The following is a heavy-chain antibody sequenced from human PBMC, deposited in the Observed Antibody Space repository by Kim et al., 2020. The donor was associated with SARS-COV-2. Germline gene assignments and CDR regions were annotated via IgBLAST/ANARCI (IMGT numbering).Heavy chain of an antibody. CDR3: ARDGMITFGGVMVTYYYGMDV. Sequence: TISRDNAKNTLYLQMNSLRAEDTAVYYCARDGMITFGGVMVTYYYGMDVWGQGTTVTVSS. V-gene: IGHV3-74*01. D-gene: IGHD3-16*01. J-gene: IGHJ6*02.